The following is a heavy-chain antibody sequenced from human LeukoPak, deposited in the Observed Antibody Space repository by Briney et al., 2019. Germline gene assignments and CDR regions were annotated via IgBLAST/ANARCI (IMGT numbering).Heavy chain of an antibody. Sequence: PGGSLRLSCSASGFIFSCCAMHWVRLAPGTGLEYVSGTSSNGGSTYYADSMKGRFTFSRDNSKNALYLQMSSLRPEDTAVYYCVKDWVATIVAPRHFDYWGQGTLVTVSS. CDR2: TSSNGGST. CDR3: VKDWVATIVAPRHFDY. CDR1: GFIFSCCA. J-gene: IGHJ4*02. V-gene: IGHV3-64D*09. D-gene: IGHD5-24*01.